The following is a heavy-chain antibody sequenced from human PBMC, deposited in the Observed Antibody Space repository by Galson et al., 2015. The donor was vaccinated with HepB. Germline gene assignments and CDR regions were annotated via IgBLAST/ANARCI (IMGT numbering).Heavy chain of an antibody. CDR3: ATRIAVADFDY. V-gene: IGHV3-66*04. CDR1: GFTVSSNY. Sequence: SLRLSCAASGFTVSSNYMSWVRQAPGEGLEWVSVIYSGGSTYYADSVKGRFTISRDNSKNTLYLQMNSLRVEDTAVYYCATRIAVADFDYWGQGTLVTVSP. D-gene: IGHD6-19*01. CDR2: IYSGGST. J-gene: IGHJ4*02.